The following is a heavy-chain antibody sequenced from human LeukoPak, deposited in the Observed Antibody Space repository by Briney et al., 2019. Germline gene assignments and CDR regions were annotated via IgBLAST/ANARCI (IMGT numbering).Heavy chain of an antibody. CDR3: ARDPYVDSRGYYYYMDV. Sequence: GGSLRLXCAASGFTFSSYAMHWVRQAPGKGLEYVSAISSNGGSTYYANSVKGRFTISRDNSKNTLYLQMGSLRAEDMAVYYCARDPYVDSRGYYYYMDVWGKGTTVTVSS. D-gene: IGHD4-17*01. CDR2: ISSNGGST. J-gene: IGHJ6*03. CDR1: GFTFSSYA. V-gene: IGHV3-64*01.